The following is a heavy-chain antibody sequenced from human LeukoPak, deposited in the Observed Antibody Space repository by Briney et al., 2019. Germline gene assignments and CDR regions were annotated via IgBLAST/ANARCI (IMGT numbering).Heavy chain of an antibody. V-gene: IGHV3-7*04. Sequence: GGSLRLSCAASGFTFSSYWMSWVRQAPGKGLEWVANIKQDGSEEYYVDSVKGRFTISRDNAKNSLYLQMNSLRAEDTAVYYCARVPAAAHGDDAFDIWGQGTMVTVSS. CDR3: ARVPAAAHGDDAFDI. D-gene: IGHD2-2*01. CDR1: GFTFSSYW. J-gene: IGHJ3*02. CDR2: IKQDGSEE.